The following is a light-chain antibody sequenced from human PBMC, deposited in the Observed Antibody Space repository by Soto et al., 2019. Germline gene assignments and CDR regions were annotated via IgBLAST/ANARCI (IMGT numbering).Light chain of an antibody. Sequence: DIQMTQSPSSLSASVGDRVTITCRASQSISSYLNWYQQKPGKAPKLLIYAASSLQSGVPSRFSSSGSGTDFTLTISSLQPEDFATYDCQRSDSPPLTFSGGTKVEIK. CDR3: QRSDSPPLT. CDR2: AAS. CDR1: QSISSY. V-gene: IGKV1-39*01. J-gene: IGKJ4*01.